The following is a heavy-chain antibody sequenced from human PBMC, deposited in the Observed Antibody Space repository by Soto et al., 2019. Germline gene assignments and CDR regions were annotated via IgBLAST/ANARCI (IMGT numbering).Heavy chain of an antibody. CDR2: IKHDGSDS. D-gene: IGHD2-21*01. V-gene: IGHV3-7*01. CDR1: GFTFNTYW. J-gene: IGHJ4*02. CDR3: ARGWGYYFDL. Sequence: EVQLVESGGGLVQPGGSLRLSCTASGFTFNTYWMTWVRQAPGKGLEWVASIKHDGSDSWYVDSVEGLFIASRDNAKNSLFLQMDSLRAEDTAVYYCARGWGYYFDLWGQVTLVTVSS.